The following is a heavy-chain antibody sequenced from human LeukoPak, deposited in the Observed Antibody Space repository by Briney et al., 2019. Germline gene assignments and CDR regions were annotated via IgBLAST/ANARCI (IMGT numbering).Heavy chain of an antibody. Sequence: KPGGSLRLSCAASGFTFSDYYMSWMRQAPGKGREWVSYISSSGSTIYYADSVKGRFTISRDNAKNSLYLQMNSLRAEDTAVYYCARVSSWYAYYFDYWGQGTLVTVSS. CDR1: GFTFSDYY. CDR3: ARVSSWYAYYFDY. J-gene: IGHJ4*02. D-gene: IGHD6-13*01. V-gene: IGHV3-11*01. CDR2: ISSSGSTI.